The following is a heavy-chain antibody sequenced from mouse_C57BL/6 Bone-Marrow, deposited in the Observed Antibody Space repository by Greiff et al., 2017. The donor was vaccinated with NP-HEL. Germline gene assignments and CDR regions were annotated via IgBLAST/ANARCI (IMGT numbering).Heavy chain of an antibody. CDR1: GFSLTSYG. CDR3: ASSQTGTWFAY. V-gene: IGHV2-2*01. J-gene: IGHJ3*01. Sequence: VQLQQSGPGLVQPSQSLSITCTVSGFSLTSYGVHWVRQSPGKGLEWLGVIWSGRSTDYNAAFISRLSISKDNSKSQVFFKMNSLQADDTAIYYCASSQTGTWFAYWGQGTLVTVSA. CDR2: IWSGRST. D-gene: IGHD4-1*01.